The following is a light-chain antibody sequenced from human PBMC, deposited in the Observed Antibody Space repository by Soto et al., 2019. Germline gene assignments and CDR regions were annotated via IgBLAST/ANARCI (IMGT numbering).Light chain of an antibody. CDR2: DVS. V-gene: IGLV2-14*01. CDR3: GSYTSSNTVV. Sequence: QSALTQPASVSASPGQSITISCTGTSSDVGGYNHVSWYQQHPGKVPKVMIFDVSNRPSGVSNRFSGSKSGNTASLTISGLQAEDEADYYCGSYTSSNTVVFGGGTSSPS. J-gene: IGLJ2*01. CDR1: SSDVGGYNH.